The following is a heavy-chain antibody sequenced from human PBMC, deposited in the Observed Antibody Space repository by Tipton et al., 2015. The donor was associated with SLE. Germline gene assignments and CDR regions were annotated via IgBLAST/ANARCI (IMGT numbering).Heavy chain of an antibody. CDR3: ARGDVVATVN. D-gene: IGHD4-17*01. CDR1: DYTFTAYG. J-gene: IGHJ4*02. Sequence: QLVQSGAEVKKPGASVKVSCTASDYTFTAYGISWVRQAPGQGLEWMGWISGDNGRTRYAQNLQDRVTMTTDTSTSTAYMELMSLRSDDTAVYYYARGDVVATVNWGQGTLVTVSS. CDR2: ISGDNGRT. V-gene: IGHV1-18*04.